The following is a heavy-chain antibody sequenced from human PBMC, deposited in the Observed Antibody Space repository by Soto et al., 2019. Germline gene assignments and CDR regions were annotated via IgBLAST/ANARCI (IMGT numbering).Heavy chain of an antibody. CDR1: GGTFSSYT. V-gene: IGHV1-69*02. D-gene: IGHD2-2*03. Sequence: QVQLVQSGAEVKKPGSSVKVSCTASGGTFSSYTISWVRQAPGQGLEWMGRIIPILGIANYAQKFQGRVTITADKSTSTAYMELSSLRSEDTAVYYCARGIGYCSSTSCPAGFDYWGQGTLVTVSS. J-gene: IGHJ4*02. CDR3: ARGIGYCSSTSCPAGFDY. CDR2: IIPILGIA.